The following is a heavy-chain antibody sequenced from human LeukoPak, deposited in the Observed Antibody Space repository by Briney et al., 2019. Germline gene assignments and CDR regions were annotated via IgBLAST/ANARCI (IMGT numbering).Heavy chain of an antibody. CDR1: GYTFTSYG. J-gene: IGHJ6*04. V-gene: IGHV1-18*04. CDR3: AREKRRPHLEDIVVVPAAGGIGGYYCYGMDV. D-gene: IGHD2-2*01. Sequence: ASVKVSCKASGYTFTSYGISWVRQAPGQGLEWMGWISAYNGNTNYAQKLQGRVTMTTDTSTSTAYMELRSLRSDDTAVYYCAREKRRPHLEDIVVVPAAGGIGGYYCYGMDVWGKGTTVTVSS. CDR2: ISAYNGNT.